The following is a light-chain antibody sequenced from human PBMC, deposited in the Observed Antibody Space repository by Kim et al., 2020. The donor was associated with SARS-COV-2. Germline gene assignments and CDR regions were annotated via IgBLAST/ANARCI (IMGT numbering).Light chain of an antibody. CDR3: QQRSGWPYT. J-gene: IGKJ2*01. CDR1: QSVGRF. CDR2: DTY. Sequence: SLSPEEGATLVCRASQSVGRFLAWYKQTPGQAPRLLIYDTYTRATCVPDRFSGSGSGTDFTLTISSLETDDFAVYFCQQRSGWPYTFGQGTKLEI. V-gene: IGKV3-11*01.